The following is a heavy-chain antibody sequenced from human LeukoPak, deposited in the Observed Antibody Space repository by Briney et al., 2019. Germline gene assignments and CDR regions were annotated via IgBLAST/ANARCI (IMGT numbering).Heavy chain of an antibody. CDR3: ARHEYYYDSSGYKGVDC. D-gene: IGHD3-22*01. V-gene: IGHV5-10-1*01. CDR2: IDPSDSYT. CDR1: GYSFTNYW. J-gene: IGHJ4*02. Sequence: GESLKISCKGSGYSFTNYWISWVRQMPGKGLEWMGKIDPSDSYTNYSPSFQGHVTISADKSISTAYLQWSSLQASDTAMYYCARHEYYYDSSGYKGVDCWGQGTLVTVSS.